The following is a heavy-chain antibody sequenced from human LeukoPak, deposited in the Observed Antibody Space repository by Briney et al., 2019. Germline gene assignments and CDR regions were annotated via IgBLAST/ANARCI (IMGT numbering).Heavy chain of an antibody. CDR2: INSGSSTI. CDR3: ARVDPPYYYYYGMDV. CDR1: VFTFSSYS. D-gene: IGHD3/OR15-3a*01. J-gene: IGHJ6*02. Sequence: GGSQRLSCAASVFTFSSYSMNWVPQATGEGLEWVSYINSGSSTIYYANSVKRRFSISRDNAKNSLHLQMNSLRDEDTAVYYCARVDPPYYYYYGMDVWGQGTTVTVSS. V-gene: IGHV3-48*02.